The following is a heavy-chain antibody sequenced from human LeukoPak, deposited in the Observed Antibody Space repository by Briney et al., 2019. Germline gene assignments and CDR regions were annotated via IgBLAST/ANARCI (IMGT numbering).Heavy chain of an antibody. CDR2: ISGSGGST. J-gene: IGHJ6*03. CDR1: GFTFSSYA. D-gene: IGHD5-18*01. Sequence: SGGSLRLSCAASGFTFSSYAMSWVRQAPGKGLEWVSAISGSGGSTYYADSVKGRFTISRDNSKNTLYLQMNSLRAEDTAVYYCGRLGYSYGYYYYYMDVWGKGTTVTISS. CDR3: GRLGYSYGYYYYYMDV. V-gene: IGHV3-23*01.